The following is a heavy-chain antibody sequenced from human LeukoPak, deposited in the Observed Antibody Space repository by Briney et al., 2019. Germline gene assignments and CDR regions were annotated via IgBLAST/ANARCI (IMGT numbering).Heavy chain of an antibody. V-gene: IGHV4-31*03. J-gene: IGHJ4*02. Sequence: SQTLSLTCTVSGGSISSGSYYWSWIRQHPEKGLEWIGYIYYSGSTYYNPSLRSRVIISVDTSKNQFSLKLLSLTAADTAVYYCAGGDGYSFDYWGQGTLVTVSS. CDR1: GGSISSGSYY. D-gene: IGHD5-24*01. CDR2: IYYSGST. CDR3: AGGDGYSFDY.